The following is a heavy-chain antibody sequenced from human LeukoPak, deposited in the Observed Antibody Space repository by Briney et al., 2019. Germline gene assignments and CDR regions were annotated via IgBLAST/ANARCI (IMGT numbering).Heavy chain of an antibody. CDR1: GGSISSYY. V-gene: IGHV4-59*01. CDR3: ARGRRFLEELDH. D-gene: IGHD3-3*01. CDR2: IYYSGST. J-gene: IGHJ4*02. Sequence: SETLSLTCTVSGGSISSYYWSWIRQPPGKGLEWIGYIYYSGSTNYNPSLKSRVTISVDTSKNQFSLKLSSVTAADTAVYYCARGRRFLEELDHWGQGTLVTVSS.